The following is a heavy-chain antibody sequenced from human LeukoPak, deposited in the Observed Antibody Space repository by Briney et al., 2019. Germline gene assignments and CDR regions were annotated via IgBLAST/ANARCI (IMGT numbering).Heavy chain of an antibody. CDR1: GFTFSRHW. V-gene: IGHV3-7*01. CDR3: ARGGCSSTSCYQIFDY. CDR2: IKEDGSVK. Sequence: GGSLRLSCAASGFTFSRHWMDWVRQAPGKGLEWVANIKEDGSVKEYVDSVKGRFTISRDNAKNSLYLQMNSLRAEDTAVYYCARGGCSSTSCYQIFDYWGQGTLVTVSS. J-gene: IGHJ4*02. D-gene: IGHD2-2*01.